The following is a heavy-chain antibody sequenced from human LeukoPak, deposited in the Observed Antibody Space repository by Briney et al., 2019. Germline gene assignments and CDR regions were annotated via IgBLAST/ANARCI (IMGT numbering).Heavy chain of an antibody. Sequence: RTSETLSLTCTVSGGSISSYYWSWIRQPPGKGLEWIGYIYYSGSTNYNPSLKSRVTISVDTSKNQFSLKLSSVTAADTAVYYCARLSSGYFVNWGQGTLVTVSS. CDR1: GGSISSYY. D-gene: IGHD3-22*01. V-gene: IGHV4-59*01. CDR2: IYYSGST. CDR3: ARLSSGYFVN. J-gene: IGHJ4*02.